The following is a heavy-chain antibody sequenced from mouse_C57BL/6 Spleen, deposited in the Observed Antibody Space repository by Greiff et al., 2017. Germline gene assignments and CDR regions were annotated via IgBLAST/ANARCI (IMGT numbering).Heavy chain of an antibody. CDR1: GFSLTSYG. CDR2: IWRGGST. V-gene: IGHV2-5*01. Sequence: QVQLQQSGPGLVQPSQSLSITCTVSGFSLTSYGVHWVRQSPGKGLEWLGVIWRGGSTDYNAAFMSRLSITKDNSKSQVFFKMNSLQADDTAIYYCAKGGLQDYYAMDYGGQGTSVTVSS. D-gene: IGHD2-4*01. J-gene: IGHJ4*01. CDR3: AKGGLQDYYAMDY.